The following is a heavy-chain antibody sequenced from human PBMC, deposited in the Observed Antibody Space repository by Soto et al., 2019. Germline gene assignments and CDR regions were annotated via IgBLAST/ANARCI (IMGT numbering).Heavy chain of an antibody. CDR2: ISGSGGST. CDR3: AYSSTPFDY. J-gene: IGHJ4*02. Sequence: EVKLLESGGGLVQPGGSLRLSCAASGCTFSRYAMSWVRQAPGKGLEWVSAISGSGGSTYYADSVKGRFTISRDNSKNTLYLQMNSLRAEDTAVYYCAYSSTPFDYWGQGTLVTVSS. D-gene: IGHD6-13*01. CDR1: GCTFSRYA. V-gene: IGHV3-23*01.